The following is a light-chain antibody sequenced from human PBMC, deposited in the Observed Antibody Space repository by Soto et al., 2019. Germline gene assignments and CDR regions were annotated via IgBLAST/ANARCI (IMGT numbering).Light chain of an antibody. CDR3: QVWDSSSDHPV. J-gene: IGLJ1*01. V-gene: IGLV3-21*04. CDR1: NIGSKS. CDR2: YDS. Sequence: SYELTQPPSVSVAPGKTARITCGGNNIGSKSVPWYQQKPGQAPVLVIYYDSDRPSGIPERFSGSNSGNTATLTISRVEAGDEADYYCQVWDSSSDHPVFGTGTKLTVL.